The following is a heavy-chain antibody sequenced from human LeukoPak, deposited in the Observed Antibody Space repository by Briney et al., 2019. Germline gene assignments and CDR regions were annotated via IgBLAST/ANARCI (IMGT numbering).Heavy chain of an antibody. CDR2: IWYDGSYK. CDR3: AREYFYDSSGYSDAFDI. CDR1: GFAFSNYG. V-gene: IGHV3-33*01. Sequence: GGSLRLSSSASGFAFSNYGVHWVRQAPGKGLEWVAVIWYDGSYKYYADSVKGRFTISRDNSKNTLYLQMNSLRAEDTAVYYCAREYFYDSSGYSDAFDIWGQGTMVTVSS. D-gene: IGHD3-22*01. J-gene: IGHJ3*02.